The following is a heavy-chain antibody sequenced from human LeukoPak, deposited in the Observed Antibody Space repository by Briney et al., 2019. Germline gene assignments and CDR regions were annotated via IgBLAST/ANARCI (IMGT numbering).Heavy chain of an antibody. CDR3: ARDDSSSWWGYFDY. D-gene: IGHD6-13*01. Sequence: GGSLGLSCAASGFTFDDYGMSWVRQAPGKGLEWVSGINWNGGSTGYADSVKGRFTISRDNAKNSLYLQMNSLRAEDTALYYCARDDSSSWWGYFDYWGQGTLVTVSS. CDR2: INWNGGST. J-gene: IGHJ4*02. CDR1: GFTFDDYG. V-gene: IGHV3-20*04.